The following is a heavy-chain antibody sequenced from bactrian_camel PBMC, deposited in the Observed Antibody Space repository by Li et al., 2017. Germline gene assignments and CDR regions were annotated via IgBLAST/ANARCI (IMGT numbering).Heavy chain of an antibody. Sequence: VQLVESGGGSVQAGGPLNPSCTTSEYIANTYCMGWYRQAPGKQREAVAALYTRLSYIYYADSVKGRFTISQDNNWNTLYLQMDRLQPEDTAIYICAVNTGVRGSCREPADDQGYWGQGTQVTVS. J-gene: IGHJ6*01. D-gene: IGHD5*01. CDR3: AVNTGVRGSCREPADDQGY. CDR2: LYTRLSYI. CDR1: EYIANTYC. V-gene: IGHV3S54*01.